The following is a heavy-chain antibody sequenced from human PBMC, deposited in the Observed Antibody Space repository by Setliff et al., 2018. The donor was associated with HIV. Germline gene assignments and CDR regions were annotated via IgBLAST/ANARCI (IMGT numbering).Heavy chain of an antibody. J-gene: IGHJ3*02. D-gene: IGHD1-26*01. CDR3: ARNTDVDSVYRPFHI. CDR1: GFTFSTYA. CDR2: ISDNGNNK. V-gene: IGHV3-30*01. Sequence: GGSLRLSCGASGFTFSTYAMHWVRQAPGKGLEWVAIISDNGNNKYYADSVKGRFTISRDNSKNTLYLQMNSLRPEDTGVYYCARNTDVDSVYRPFHIWGQGTMVTVS.